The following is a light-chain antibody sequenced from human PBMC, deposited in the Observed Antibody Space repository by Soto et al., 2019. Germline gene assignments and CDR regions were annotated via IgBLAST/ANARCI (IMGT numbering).Light chain of an antibody. CDR1: QNVGSDY. J-gene: IGKJ1*01. V-gene: IGKV3-20*01. CDR2: GAS. Sequence: EIVLTQSPGTLSLSPGERATLSCRASQNVGSDYLAWYQQKPGQAPRILIFGASGRATGIPDRFSGSGSGTDFTLTISILEPEDFAVYYGHQYGSLSWTFGQWTVVEIK. CDR3: HQYGSLSWT.